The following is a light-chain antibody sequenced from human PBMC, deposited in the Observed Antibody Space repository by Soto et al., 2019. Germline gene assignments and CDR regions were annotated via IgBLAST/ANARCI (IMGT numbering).Light chain of an antibody. V-gene: IGLV2-14*01. J-gene: IGLJ3*02. CDR2: EVS. Sequence: QSALTQPAFVSGSPGQSITISCSGTSSDVDDYNYVSWYQQHPGKAPKLMIYEVSHRLSGVSNRFSGSNSGYTASLTISGLQDEDEADYYCTSSLSNSVVVFGGGTKLTVL. CDR1: SSDVDDYNY. CDR3: TSSLSNSVVV.